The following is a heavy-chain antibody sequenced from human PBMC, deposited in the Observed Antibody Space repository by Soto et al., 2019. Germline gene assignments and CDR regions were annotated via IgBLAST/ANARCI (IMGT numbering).Heavy chain of an antibody. CDR2: ISAYNGNT. CDR1: GYTFTSYG. D-gene: IGHD3-22*01. J-gene: IGHJ4*02. V-gene: IGHV1-18*04. CDR3: AKTHYYDSRRYHPGY. Sequence: DSVNVSCKASGYTFTSYGISWVRQAPGQGLELMGWISAYNGNTNYAQKLQGRVTMTTDXXXXXAXMXLXXXXSDXTAVYYCAKTHYYDSRRYHPGYWGQWNLVNDSS.